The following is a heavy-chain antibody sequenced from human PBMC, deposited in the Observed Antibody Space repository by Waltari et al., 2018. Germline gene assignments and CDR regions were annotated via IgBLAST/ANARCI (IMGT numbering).Heavy chain of an antibody. Sequence: QVQLVQSGAEVKKPGASVKVSCKASGYTFTGYYMHWVRQAPGQGLEWMGWINPNRGGTNYAQKFQGRVTMTRDTSISTAYMELSRLRSDDTAVYYCASSPGVVPAANYYYYYYMDVWGKGTTVTVSS. J-gene: IGHJ6*03. CDR2: INPNRGGT. V-gene: IGHV1-2*02. CDR3: ASSPGVVPAANYYYYYYMDV. CDR1: GYTFTGYY. D-gene: IGHD2-2*01.